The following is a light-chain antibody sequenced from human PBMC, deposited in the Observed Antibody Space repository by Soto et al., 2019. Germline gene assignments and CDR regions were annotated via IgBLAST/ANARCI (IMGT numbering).Light chain of an antibody. V-gene: IGKV1-39*01. Sequence: DIQMTQSPSSLSASVGDRVTITCRASQSITTYLNWYRQKPGKAPKLLIYAASSLQSGVPSRFSGSGSETEFTLSISSLQPEDFATYFCQQIYSAPLTFXGGTKLDIK. CDR1: QSITTY. CDR3: QQIYSAPLT. J-gene: IGKJ4*01. CDR2: AAS.